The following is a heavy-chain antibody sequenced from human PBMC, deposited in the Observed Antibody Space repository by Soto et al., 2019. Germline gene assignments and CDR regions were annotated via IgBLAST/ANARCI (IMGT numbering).Heavy chain of an antibody. V-gene: IGHV3-53*01. Sequence: PWGSLRLSCAASGRSGSSNYMSWVRQAPGKGLEWVAVIYSGGSTYYADSVKGRFTISRDDSKNTVFLQMDRLRAEDTARYYCAIFYDFWTGPRDYWGQGILVTVSS. CDR3: AIFYDFWTGPRDY. CDR2: IYSGGST. D-gene: IGHD3-3*01. CDR1: GRSGSSNY. J-gene: IGHJ4*02.